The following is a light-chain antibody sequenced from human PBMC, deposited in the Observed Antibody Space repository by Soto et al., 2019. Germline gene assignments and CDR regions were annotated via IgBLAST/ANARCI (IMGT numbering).Light chain of an antibody. Sequence: LTQPASVSGSPGQSITISCTGTDSDVGGYDYVSWYQHHPGKAPKLMIYDVNYRPSGVSSRFSGSKSGNTASLTISGLQAEDEADYYCSSYTSSITIIFGGGTKLTVL. CDR3: SSYTSSITII. V-gene: IGLV2-14*03. J-gene: IGLJ2*01. CDR2: DVN. CDR1: DSDVGGYDY.